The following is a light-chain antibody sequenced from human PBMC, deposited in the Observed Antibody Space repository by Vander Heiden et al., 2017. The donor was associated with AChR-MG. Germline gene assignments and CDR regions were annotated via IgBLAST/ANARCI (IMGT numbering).Light chain of an antibody. Sequence: SPGQSITIPCTGTRRDVGGYNFVSWYQHHPGKAPKLVIYDINDRPSGISNRFSGSKSGNTASLTISGLQAEDEADYYCSSYTSSSTVVFGGGTKLTVL. V-gene: IGLV2-14*03. CDR3: SSYTSSSTVV. CDR2: DIN. CDR1: RRDVGGYNF. J-gene: IGLJ2*01.